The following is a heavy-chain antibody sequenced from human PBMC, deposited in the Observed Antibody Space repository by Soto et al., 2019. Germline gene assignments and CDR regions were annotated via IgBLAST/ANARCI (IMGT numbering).Heavy chain of an antibody. Sequence: GASVKVSCKASGYTFTSYGISWVRQAPGQGLEWMGWISAYNGNTNYAQKLQGRVTMTTDTSTSTAYMELRSLRSDDTAVYYCAREVGYYYDSSGLNWFDPWGQGTLVTGSS. CDR1: GYTFTSYG. J-gene: IGHJ5*02. CDR3: AREVGYYYDSSGLNWFDP. V-gene: IGHV1-18*01. D-gene: IGHD3-22*01. CDR2: ISAYNGNT.